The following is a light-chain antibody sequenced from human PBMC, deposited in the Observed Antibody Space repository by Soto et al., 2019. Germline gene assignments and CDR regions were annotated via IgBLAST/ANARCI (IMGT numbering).Light chain of an antibody. CDR1: SSNIGNNY. Sequence: QSVLTQPPSVSAAPGQKVTISCSGSSSNIGNNYVSWYQQLPGTAPKLLIYDNNKRPSGIPDRFSGSKSGTSATLGINGLQTGDEADYYCGTWDSSLSAGGVFGGGTKVTVL. J-gene: IGLJ3*02. CDR3: GTWDSSLSAGGV. CDR2: DNN. V-gene: IGLV1-51*01.